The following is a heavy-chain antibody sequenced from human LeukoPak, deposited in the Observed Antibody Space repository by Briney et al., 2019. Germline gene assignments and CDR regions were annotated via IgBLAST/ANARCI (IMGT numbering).Heavy chain of an antibody. V-gene: IGHV3-33*01. CDR3: ARYNTGGSDY. CDR1: GFTFSRYG. CDR2: IWYDGSKT. D-gene: IGHD7-27*01. J-gene: IGHJ4*01. Sequence: GGSLRLSCAASGFTFSRYGMHWVRQAPGKGLEWVAVIWYDGSKTYYADSVKGRFTISRDNSKNTLYLQMSSLRADDTAVYYCARYNTGGSDYWGQGTLVTVSS.